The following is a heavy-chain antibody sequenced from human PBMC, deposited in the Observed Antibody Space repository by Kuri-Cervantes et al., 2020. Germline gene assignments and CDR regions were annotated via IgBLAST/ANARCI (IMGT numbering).Heavy chain of an antibody. CDR1: GFTFSSYS. Sequence: GESLKISCAASGFTFSSYSMNWVRQAPGKGLEWVSYISSSGSTIYYADSVKGRFTISRDNAKNSLYLQMNSLRAEDAAVYYCARDPRGSAGRYGPEIGGMDVWGQGTTVTVSS. CDR2: ISSSGSTI. J-gene: IGHJ6*02. CDR3: ARDPRGSAGRYGPEIGGMDV. D-gene: IGHD3-10*01. V-gene: IGHV3-48*04.